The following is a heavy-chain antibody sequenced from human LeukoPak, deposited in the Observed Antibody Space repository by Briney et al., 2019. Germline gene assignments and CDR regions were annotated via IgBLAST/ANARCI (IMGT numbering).Heavy chain of an antibody. J-gene: IGHJ5*02. CDR3: ARQPGYCGGDCYPGRDWFDP. CDR1: GYSFTSYW. Sequence: GESLKISCKGSGYSFTSYWIGWVRQMPGEGLEWMGIIYPGDSDTRYSPSFQGQVTISADKSISTAYLQWSSLKASDTATYYCARQPGYCGGDCYPGRDWFDPWGQGTLVTVSS. V-gene: IGHV5-51*01. D-gene: IGHD2-21*02. CDR2: IYPGDSDT.